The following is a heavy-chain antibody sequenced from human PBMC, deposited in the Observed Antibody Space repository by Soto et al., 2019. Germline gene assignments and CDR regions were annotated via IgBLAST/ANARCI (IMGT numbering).Heavy chain of an antibody. CDR1: GGSFSGYY. CDR2: INHSGST. D-gene: IGHD5-12*01. Sequence: NPSETLSLTCAVYGGSFSGYYWSWIRQPPGKGLEWIGEINHSGSTNYNPSLKSRVTISVDTSKNQFSLKLSSVTAADTAVYYCANRGGGRGYSGYDFSDWGQGTLVTVSS. J-gene: IGHJ4*02. CDR3: ANRGGGRGYSGYDFSD. V-gene: IGHV4-34*01.